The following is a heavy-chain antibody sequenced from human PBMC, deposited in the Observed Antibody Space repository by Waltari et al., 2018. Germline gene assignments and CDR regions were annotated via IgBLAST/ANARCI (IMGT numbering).Heavy chain of an antibody. CDR3: ARVWEGYYDNSDYYGPIDY. D-gene: IGHD3-22*01. V-gene: IGHV3-21*01. CDR2: IGRIGSYR. CDR1: GFTFSSYT. Sequence: EEQLVESGGGLVKPGGSLRLSCAASGFTFSSYTMNWVRQAPGKGLGGVSSIGRIGSYRTYADSVKGRFTISRDNAKNSLFLQMNSLRAEDTAVYYCARVWEGYYDNSDYYGPIDYWGQGTLVTVSS. J-gene: IGHJ4*02.